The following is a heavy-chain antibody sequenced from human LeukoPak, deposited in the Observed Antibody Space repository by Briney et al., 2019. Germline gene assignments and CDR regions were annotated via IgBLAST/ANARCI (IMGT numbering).Heavy chain of an antibody. CDR1: GFAVSSNY. D-gene: IGHD6-19*01. Sequence: GGSLRLSCAASGFAVSSNYMSWVRQAPGKGLEWVSVIYSGGSTYYADSVKGRFTISRHNSKNTLYLQMNSLRAEDTAVYYCAREAGGVAGPFDYWGQGTLVTVSS. V-gene: IGHV3-53*04. CDR3: AREAGGVAGPFDY. J-gene: IGHJ4*02. CDR2: IYSGGST.